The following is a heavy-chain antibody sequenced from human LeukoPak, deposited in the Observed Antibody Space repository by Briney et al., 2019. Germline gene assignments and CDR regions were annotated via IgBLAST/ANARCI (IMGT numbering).Heavy chain of an antibody. CDR3: VKDLYKGDTSTWYYFDY. Sequence: GGSLRLSCSGSGFTFSAYAIHWVRQAPGKGPEYVSLINTSGDKTYYADSVKGRFTISRDNSKNTVSLQMSSLRAEDTAMYYCVKDLYKGDTSTWYYFDYWGQGTLVTVSS. CDR2: INTSGDKT. D-gene: IGHD6-13*01. J-gene: IGHJ4*02. CDR1: GFTFSAYA. V-gene: IGHV3-64D*06.